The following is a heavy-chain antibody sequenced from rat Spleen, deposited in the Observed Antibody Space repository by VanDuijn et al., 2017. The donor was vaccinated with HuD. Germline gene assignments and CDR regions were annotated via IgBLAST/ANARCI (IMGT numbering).Heavy chain of an antibody. V-gene: IGHV5-25*01. D-gene: IGHD1-9*01. CDR1: GFSFSSFP. Sequence: EVQLVESDGGLVQPGRSLKLSCAASGFSFSSFPMAWVRQAPKKGLEWVATISSGGGATYYSDSVKGRFTISRDNANSTLYLQMDSLRSEDTATYYCARHTYYGYYFDYWGQGVMVTVSS. J-gene: IGHJ2*01. CDR3: ARHTYYGYYFDY. CDR2: ISSGGGAT.